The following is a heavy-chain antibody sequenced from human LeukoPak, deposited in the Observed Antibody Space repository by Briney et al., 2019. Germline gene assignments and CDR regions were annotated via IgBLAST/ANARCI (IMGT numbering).Heavy chain of an antibody. V-gene: IGHV1-18*01. J-gene: IGHJ5*02. Sequence: GASVKGSCKTYGYSFTRYGISWVRQAPGQGLDWMGWISTDNGKTNYAQKFRGRVTMTTDTSTHTAYMELRSLRSGGTAMYYCARDWSCPNDVCYNCFDPWGQGTLVSVSS. CDR2: ISTDNGKT. D-gene: IGHD2-8*01. CDR3: ARDWSCPNDVCYNCFDP. CDR1: GYSFTRYG.